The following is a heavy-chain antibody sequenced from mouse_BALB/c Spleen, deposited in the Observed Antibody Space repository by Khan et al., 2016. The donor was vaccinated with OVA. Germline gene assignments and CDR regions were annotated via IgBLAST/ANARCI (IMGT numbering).Heavy chain of an antibody. CDR2: IYPGTDNS. Sequence: QVQLKQSGAELVRPGASVKLSCKTSGYIFTSYWIHWVKQRSGQGLEWIARIYPGTDNSYYNEKFKDKATLTADKSSSTAYMQLSSLKSEDSDVYVWAEEEALYHFDHWGQGTTLTVSS. CDR1: GYIFTSYW. J-gene: IGHJ2*01. V-gene: IGHV1-76*01. D-gene: IGHD3-2*02. CDR3: AEEEALYHFDH.